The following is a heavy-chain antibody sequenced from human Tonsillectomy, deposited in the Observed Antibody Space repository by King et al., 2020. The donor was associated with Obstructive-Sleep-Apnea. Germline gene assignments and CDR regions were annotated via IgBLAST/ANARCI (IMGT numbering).Heavy chain of an antibody. CDR3: ARMSNYYETSGTGPHWYFDL. V-gene: IGHV4-30-4*01. CDR2: IFYSGTT. Sequence: VQLQESGPGLVKPSQTLSLTCTVSGGSIRSGDYYWSWIRQPPGKGLEWIGYIFYSGTTYYNPSLKSRVTMSVDTSKNQFSLKLISVTAADTAVYYCARMSNYYETSGTGPHWYFDLWGRGPPVTVSS. D-gene: IGHD3-22*01. J-gene: IGHJ2*01. CDR1: GGSIRSGDYY.